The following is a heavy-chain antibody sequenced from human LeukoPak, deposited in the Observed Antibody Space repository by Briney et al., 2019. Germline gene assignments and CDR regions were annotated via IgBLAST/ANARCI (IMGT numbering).Heavy chain of an antibody. CDR3: ARVQHCSGGSCYGNWFDP. Sequence: SVKVSCKASGGTFSSYAISWVRQAPGQGLEWMGGIIPIFGTANYAQKFQGRVTITADESTSTAYMELSSLRSEDTAVYYCARVQHCSGGSCYGNWFDPWGQGTLVTVSS. CDR2: IIPIFGTA. V-gene: IGHV1-69*13. D-gene: IGHD2-15*01. CDR1: GGTFSSYA. J-gene: IGHJ5*02.